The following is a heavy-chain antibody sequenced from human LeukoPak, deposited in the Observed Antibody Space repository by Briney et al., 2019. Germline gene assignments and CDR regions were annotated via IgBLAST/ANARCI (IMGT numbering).Heavy chain of an antibody. D-gene: IGHD6-13*01. Sequence: PGRSLRLSCAASGLTFSSYAMHWVRRAPGKGLEWVAVISSDGRNKYYGDSVKGRFTISRDNSKNTLYLQMNSLRAEDTAVYYCARDGSSSWFDYWGQGTLVTVSP. J-gene: IGHJ4*02. CDR2: ISSDGRNK. V-gene: IGHV3-30*04. CDR3: ARDGSSSWFDY. CDR1: GLTFSSYA.